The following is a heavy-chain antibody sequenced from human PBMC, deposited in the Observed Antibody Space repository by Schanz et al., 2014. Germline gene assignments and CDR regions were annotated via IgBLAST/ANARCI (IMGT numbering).Heavy chain of an antibody. CDR2: IGNGGVTI. V-gene: IGHV3-11*01. CDR3: ARIGGSDFDY. J-gene: IGHJ4*02. D-gene: IGHD3-10*01. Sequence: QVQLVDSGGGLVKPGGSLRLSCTASGFPFSDYFMAWIRQPPGRGLEWVSYIGNGGVTIYYADSVKGRFTISRDNSKISLYLQMTSLRAEDTAVYYCARIGGSDFDYWAQGTLVTVSS. CDR1: GFPFSDYF.